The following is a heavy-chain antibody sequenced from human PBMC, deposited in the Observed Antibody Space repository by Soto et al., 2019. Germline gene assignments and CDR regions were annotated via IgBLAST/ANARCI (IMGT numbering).Heavy chain of an antibody. J-gene: IGHJ6*02. V-gene: IGHV1-2*04. CDR1: GYTFTGYY. CDR2: INPNSGGT. CDR3: ARDGPLRYFDWVQGGPSHGMDV. Sequence: ASVKVSCKASGYTFTGYYMHWVRQAPGQGLEWMGWINPNSGGTNYAQKFQGWVTMTRDTSISTAYMELSRLRSDDTAVYYCARDGPLRYFDWVQGGPSHGMDVWGQGTTVTVSS. D-gene: IGHD3-9*01.